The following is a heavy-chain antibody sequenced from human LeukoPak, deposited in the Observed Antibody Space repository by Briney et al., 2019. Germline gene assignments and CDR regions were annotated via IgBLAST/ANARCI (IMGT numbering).Heavy chain of an antibody. Sequence: RASVKVSCKASGYTFTGYYMHWVRQAPGQGLEWMGWINPNSGGTNYAQKFQGRVTMTRDTSISTAYMELSRLRSDDTAVYYCARLRIVVVTANRDAFDIWGQGTMVTVSS. CDR2: INPNSGGT. CDR3: ARLRIVVVTANRDAFDI. J-gene: IGHJ3*02. D-gene: IGHD2-21*02. V-gene: IGHV1-2*02. CDR1: GYTFTGYY.